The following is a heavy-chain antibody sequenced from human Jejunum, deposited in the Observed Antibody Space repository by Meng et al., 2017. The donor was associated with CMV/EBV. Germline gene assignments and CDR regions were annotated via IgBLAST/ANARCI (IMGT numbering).Heavy chain of an antibody. Sequence: GFSFSNYWMCWVRQAPGEGLEWVANINPNANANYYVDSVKGRFTISRDNAKSSLFLQMASLRAEDTAVYYCARIFCTTTDCYYDYWGRGTRVTVSS. D-gene: IGHD2-8*01. CDR2: INPNANAN. CDR3: ARIFCTTTDCYYDY. V-gene: IGHV3-7*01. J-gene: IGHJ4*02. CDR1: GFSFSNYW.